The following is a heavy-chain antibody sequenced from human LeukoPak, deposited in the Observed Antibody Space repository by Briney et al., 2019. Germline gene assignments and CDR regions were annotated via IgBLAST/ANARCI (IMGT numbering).Heavy chain of an antibody. Sequence: WETLSLTCTVSGCSISSSSYYWGWIRQPPGKGLEWIGSIYYSGSTYYNPSLKSRVTISVDTSKNQFSLKLSSVTAADTAVYYCARDRVAARLHSYMDVWGKGTTVTVSS. J-gene: IGHJ6*03. D-gene: IGHD6-6*01. CDR3: ARDRVAARLHSYMDV. V-gene: IGHV4-39*07. CDR1: GCSISSSSYY. CDR2: IYYSGST.